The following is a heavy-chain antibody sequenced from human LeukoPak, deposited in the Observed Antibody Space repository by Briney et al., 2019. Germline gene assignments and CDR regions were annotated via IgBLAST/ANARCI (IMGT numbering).Heavy chain of an antibody. J-gene: IGHJ3*02. CDR1: GGSISSGGYY. CDR3: AREVMSYGGAFDI. Sequence: SQTLSLTCTVSGGSISSGGYYWSWIRQPPGKGLEWIGYIYHSGSTYYNPSLKSRVTISVDRSKNQFSLKLSPVTAADTAVYYCAREVMSYGGAFDIWGQGTMVTVSS. CDR2: IYHSGST. D-gene: IGHD4-23*01. V-gene: IGHV4-30-2*01.